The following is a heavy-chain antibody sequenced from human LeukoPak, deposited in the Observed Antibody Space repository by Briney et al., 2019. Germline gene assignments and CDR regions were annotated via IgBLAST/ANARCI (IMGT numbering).Heavy chain of an antibody. CDR1: GFTFSSYW. D-gene: IGHD4-23*01. J-gene: IGHJ4*02. Sequence: PGGSLRLSCAASGFTFSSYWMHWVRQAPGKGLVWVSFINSDGRSTSYADSVKGRFTISRDNAKNTLYLKMNSLRAEDTAVYYCARDRIITTTMVTPKQYQFDYWGQGTLVTVSS. CDR3: ARDRIITTTMVTPKQYQFDY. V-gene: IGHV3-74*01. CDR2: INSDGRST.